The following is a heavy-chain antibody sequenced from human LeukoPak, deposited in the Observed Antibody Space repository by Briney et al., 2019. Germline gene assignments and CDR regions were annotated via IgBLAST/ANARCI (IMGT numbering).Heavy chain of an antibody. Sequence: ASVKVSCKASGYTFTGHYMHWVRQAPGQSLEWMGWINPNSGGTNYAQKFQGRVTMTRDTSINTAYMELSRLRSDDTAVYYCATWNSFSFWSGYPPLDVWAKGTTVTVS. V-gene: IGHV1-2*02. CDR3: ATWNSFSFWSGYPPLDV. CDR1: GYTFTGHY. D-gene: IGHD3-3*01. CDR2: INPNSGGT. J-gene: IGHJ6*03.